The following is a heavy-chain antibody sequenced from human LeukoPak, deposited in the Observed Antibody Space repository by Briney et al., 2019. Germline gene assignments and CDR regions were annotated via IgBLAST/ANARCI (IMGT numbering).Heavy chain of an antibody. V-gene: IGHV1-3*01. CDR2: INAGNGNT. Sequence: GASVKVSCKASGYTFTSYAMHWVRQDPGQRLEWMGWINAGNGNTKYSQKFQGRVTITRDTSASTAYMELSSLRSEDTAVYYCARVSVRYFDWSQSNYFDYWGQGTLVTVSS. CDR3: ARVSVRYFDWSQSNYFDY. CDR1: GYTFTSYA. D-gene: IGHD3-9*01. J-gene: IGHJ4*02.